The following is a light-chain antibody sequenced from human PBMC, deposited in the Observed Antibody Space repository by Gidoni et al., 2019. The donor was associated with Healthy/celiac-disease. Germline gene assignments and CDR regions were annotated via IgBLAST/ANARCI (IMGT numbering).Light chain of an antibody. J-gene: IGLJ2*01. Sequence: SYELTQPPSVSVSPGQTASITCSGDKLGYKYACWYQQKPGQSPVLVIYPDSKRPSGIPERFSGSNSGNTATLTISGTQAMDEADYYCQAWDSSTVVFGGGTKVTVL. CDR1: KLGYKY. CDR3: QAWDSSTVV. V-gene: IGLV3-1*01. CDR2: PDS.